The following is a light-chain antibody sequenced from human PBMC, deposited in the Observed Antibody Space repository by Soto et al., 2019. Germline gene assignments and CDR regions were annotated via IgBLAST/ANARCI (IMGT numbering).Light chain of an antibody. V-gene: IGLV2-14*01. CDR3: GSYASYSTSPYV. CDR1: SSDVGGYNY. J-gene: IGLJ1*01. Sequence: QSALTQPASVSGSPGQSITISCTGTSSDVGGYNYVSWYQQHPGKAPKLMIYDVSNRPSGVSNRFSGSKSGNTASLTISGLQAEDDSDNDCGSYASYSTSPYVVVT. CDR2: DVS.